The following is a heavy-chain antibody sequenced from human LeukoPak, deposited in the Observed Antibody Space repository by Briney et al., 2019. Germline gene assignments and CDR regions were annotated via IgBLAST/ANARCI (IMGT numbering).Heavy chain of an antibody. J-gene: IGHJ4*02. CDR3: AKGYDYGDYACGY. V-gene: IGHV3-23*01. D-gene: IGHD4-17*01. CDR1: GFTFSSYA. Sequence: GGSLRLSCAASGFTFSSYAMSWVRQAPGKGLEWVSGISGSGDNTYYADSVKGRFTISRDNSKNTLYVQVNSLGTEDTAAYYCAKGYDYGDYACGYWGQGTLVTVSS. CDR2: ISGSGDNT.